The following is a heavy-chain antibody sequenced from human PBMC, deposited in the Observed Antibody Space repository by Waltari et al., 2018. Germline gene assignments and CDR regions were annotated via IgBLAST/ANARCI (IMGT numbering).Heavy chain of an antibody. V-gene: IGHV1-3*01. CDR3: AREVLWFGELHRPATYYGMDV. Sequence: QVQLVQSGAEVKKPGASVKVSCKASGYTFTSYAMHWVRQAPGQRLGWMGWINAGNGNTKYSQKYQGRVTITRDTSASTAYMELSSLRSEDTAVYYCAREVLWFGELHRPATYYGMDVWGQGTTVTVSS. D-gene: IGHD3-10*01. CDR1: GYTFTSYA. CDR2: INAGNGNT. J-gene: IGHJ6*02.